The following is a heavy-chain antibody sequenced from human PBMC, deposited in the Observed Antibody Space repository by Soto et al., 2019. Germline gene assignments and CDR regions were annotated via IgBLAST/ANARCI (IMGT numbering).Heavy chain of an antibody. CDR2: ISAYNGNT. V-gene: IGHV1-18*01. D-gene: IGHD4-17*01. Sequence: QVQLVQSGAEVKKPGASVKVSCKASGYTFTSYGISWVRQAPGQGLEWMGWISAYNGNTNYAQKLQGRVTITTDTSTSTAYMGLRSLRSDDTAVYSCARDGYGDYVFYLCGMDVWGQGTTVTVSS. CDR3: ARDGYGDYVFYLCGMDV. J-gene: IGHJ6*02. CDR1: GYTFTSYG.